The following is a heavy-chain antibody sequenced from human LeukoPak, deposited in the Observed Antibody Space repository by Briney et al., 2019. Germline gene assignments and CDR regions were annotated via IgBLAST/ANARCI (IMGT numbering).Heavy chain of an antibody. D-gene: IGHD3-22*01. CDR2: VTWDGATT. V-gene: IGHV3-43D*03. J-gene: IGHJ6*03. Sequence: GGSLRLSCAVSGFTFDDYAMHWVRQAPGKGLEWVSLVTWDGATTYYADSVKGRFSISRDNRKSSLYLQINSLRPEDTALYYCAKDISIGYSPPYYMDVWGKGTTVTVSS. CDR1: GFTFDDYA. CDR3: AKDISIGYSPPYYMDV.